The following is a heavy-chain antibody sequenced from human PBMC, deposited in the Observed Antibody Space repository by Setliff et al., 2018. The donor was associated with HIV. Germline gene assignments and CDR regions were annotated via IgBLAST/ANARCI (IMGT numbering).Heavy chain of an antibody. Sequence: PSETLSLTCTVSGGSISSYYWSWIRQPAGKGLEWIGRIYTSGNTNYNPSLKSRVTMSVDTSKNQFSLSLASVTAADTAVYYCVRDSRHRSRSTYFFPYWGQGTLVTVSS. CDR2: IYTSGNT. V-gene: IGHV4-4*07. J-gene: IGHJ4*02. CDR3: VRDSRHRSRSTYFFPY. D-gene: IGHD6-13*01. CDR1: GGSISSYY.